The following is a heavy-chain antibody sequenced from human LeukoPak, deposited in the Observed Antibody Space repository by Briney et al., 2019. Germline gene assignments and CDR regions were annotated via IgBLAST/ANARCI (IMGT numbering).Heavy chain of an antibody. CDR1: GISISTYY. J-gene: IGHJ4*01. CDR2: IYTSGNT. V-gene: IGHV4-4*07. D-gene: IGHD1-1*01. CDR3: AGGPSGTAFDD. Sequence: SETLSLTCAVSGISISTYYWSWIRQPAGKGLEWIGRIYTSGNTNYKPYLKSRLTISVEESKNHLSLKLSSLTAADTAFYYCAGGPSGTAFDDWGHGTLVNVSS.